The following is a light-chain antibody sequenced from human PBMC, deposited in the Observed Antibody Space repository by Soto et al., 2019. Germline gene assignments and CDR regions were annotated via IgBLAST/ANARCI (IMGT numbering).Light chain of an antibody. Sequence: DIVMTQSPDSLAVSLGERATINCKSSQSVLSSSNNKNYLGWYQQKPGQAPKLLISWASTRESGVPDRFSGSGSVTDFTLTISSLQAEDVAVYYCQQYYGAPLTFGQGTKVEIK. CDR3: QQYYGAPLT. CDR1: QSVLSSSNNKNY. V-gene: IGKV4-1*01. J-gene: IGKJ1*01. CDR2: WAS.